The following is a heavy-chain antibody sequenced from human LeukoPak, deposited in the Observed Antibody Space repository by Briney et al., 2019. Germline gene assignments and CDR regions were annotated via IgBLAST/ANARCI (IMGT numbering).Heavy chain of an antibody. D-gene: IGHD3-9*01. J-gene: IGHJ4*02. V-gene: IGHV4-30-4*01. Sequence: SETLSLTCTVSGGSIISADHYWSWIRQPPGKGLEWIGYIFYSGSTYYKSSLKSRLTISVDTSKNQFSLKLSSVTAADTAVYYCARGYYDALTNYPKNFDQWGQGTLVTVSS. CDR3: ARGYYDALTNYPKNFDQ. CDR1: GGSIISADHY. CDR2: IFYSGST.